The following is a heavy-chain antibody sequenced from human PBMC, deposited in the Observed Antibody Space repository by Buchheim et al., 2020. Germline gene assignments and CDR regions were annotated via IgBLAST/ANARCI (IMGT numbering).Heavy chain of an antibody. CDR1: GFTFSSYG. J-gene: IGHJ6*02. CDR3: AKTPPLVVVAATPEYGMDV. CDR2: IRYDGSNK. D-gene: IGHD2-15*01. V-gene: IGHV3-30*02. Sequence: QVQLVESGGGVVQPGRSLRLSCAASGFTFSSYGMHWVRQAPGKGLEWAAFIRYDGSNKYYADSVKGRFTISRDNSKNTLYLQMNSLRAEDTAVYYCAKTPPLVVVAATPEYGMDVWGQGTT.